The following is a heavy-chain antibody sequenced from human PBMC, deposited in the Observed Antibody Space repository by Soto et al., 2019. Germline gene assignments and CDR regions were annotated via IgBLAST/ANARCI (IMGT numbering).Heavy chain of an antibody. CDR1: GDTFSSYS. Sequence: GEPLKISREGSGDTFSSYSIGWVRQMPVKGLVWMGSIYPDDSETRYSPSFRGQVTISVDKCISRAYVQWSSLKASDSAMYFCAIILSSYNPFDYWGLGTLVTVSS. CDR2: IYPDDSET. CDR3: AIILSSYNPFDY. D-gene: IGHD6-6*01. V-gene: IGHV5-51*01. J-gene: IGHJ4*02.